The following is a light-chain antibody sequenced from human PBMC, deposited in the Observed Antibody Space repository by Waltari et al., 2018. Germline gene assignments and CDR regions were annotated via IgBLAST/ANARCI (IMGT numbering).Light chain of an antibody. CDR2: DVS. J-gene: IGLJ2*01. CDR3: SSHSRSSTPVV. V-gene: IGLV2-14*01. CDR1: INDIGLYHY. Sequence: SALTHPASVSGSPGPSITISCTGTINDIGLYHYVSWSQQYPDQAPKPIIYDVSNPPSGVSNRFSGSTSGNTASLTIPGLQAEDEAEYYCSSHSRSSTPVVFGGGSKLTV.